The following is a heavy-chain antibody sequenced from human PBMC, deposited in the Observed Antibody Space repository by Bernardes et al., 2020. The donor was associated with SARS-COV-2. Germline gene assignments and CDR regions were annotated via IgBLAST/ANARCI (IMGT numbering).Heavy chain of an antibody. CDR2: ISGSGRTI. V-gene: IGHV3-48*03. J-gene: IGHJ6*02. CDR1: GFTFSSSE. Sequence: GGSLRLSCAASGFTFSSSEMNWVRQAPGKGLEWVSHISGSGRTIYYGDSVKGRFTISRDNAKDSLFLQMNSLRAEDTAVYYCARDLAWSMTRRGLDVWGQGTTVTVSS. D-gene: IGHD3-3*02. CDR3: ARDLAWSMTRRGLDV.